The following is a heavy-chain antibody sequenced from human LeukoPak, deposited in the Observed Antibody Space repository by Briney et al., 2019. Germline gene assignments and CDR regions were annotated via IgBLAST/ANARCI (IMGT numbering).Heavy chain of an antibody. D-gene: IGHD1-26*01. J-gene: IGHJ4*02. V-gene: IGHV1-2*02. CDR1: GYSFTGYY. Sequence: ASVKVSCKASGYSFTGYYMHWVRQAPGQGLEWMGRINPNNGETHYAQKFQGRGAMASDTSINTAYMELSSLRSDDTAVYYCAREWDGRSFDYWAQGTLVTVSS. CDR2: INPNNGET. CDR3: AREWDGRSFDY.